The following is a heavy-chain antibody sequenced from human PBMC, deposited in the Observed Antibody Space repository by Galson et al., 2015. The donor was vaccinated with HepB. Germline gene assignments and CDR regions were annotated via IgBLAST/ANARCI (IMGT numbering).Heavy chain of an antibody. CDR1: GGSFSGYY. J-gene: IGHJ4*02. D-gene: IGHD3-22*01. V-gene: IGHV4-34*01. CDR2: IDHSGST. Sequence: ETLSLTCAVYGGSFSGYYWSWIRQPPGKGLEWIGEIDHSGSTNYNPSLKSRVTISVDTSKNQFSLKLSSVTAADTAVYYCARGLHSSGYPLSPTRPYYFDYWGQGTLVTVSS. CDR3: ARGLHSSGYPLSPTRPYYFDY.